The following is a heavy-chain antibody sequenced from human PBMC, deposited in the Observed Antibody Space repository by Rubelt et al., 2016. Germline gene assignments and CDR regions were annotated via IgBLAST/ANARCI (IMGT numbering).Heavy chain of an antibody. CDR1: GGSLTDFY. Sequence: QVQLRQWGAGLLKPSETLSLTCDVYGGSLTDFYWNWIRQTPGKGLEWIGDITHSGTTNYNPSLKSRVTISVDTSKKQFSLKLTSVTAADTAVYYWARGGLRVGRAQHFWSQGTLVTVSS. D-gene: IGHD2/OR15-2a*01. V-gene: IGHV4-34*02. J-gene: IGHJ4*02. CDR2: ITHSGTT. CDR3: ARGGLRVGRAQHF.